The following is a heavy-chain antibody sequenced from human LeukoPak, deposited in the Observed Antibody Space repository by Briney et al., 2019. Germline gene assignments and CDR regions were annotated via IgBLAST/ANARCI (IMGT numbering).Heavy chain of an antibody. Sequence: SETLSLTCTVSGGSISSYYWSWIRQPAGKGLESIGHISTSGSTNYNPSLKSRVTMSVDTSKNQFSLKLSSVTAADTAVYYCARRRGYYGSGSYLDYWGQGTLVTVSS. D-gene: IGHD3-10*01. V-gene: IGHV4-4*07. J-gene: IGHJ4*02. CDR1: GGSISSYY. CDR3: ARRRGYYGSGSYLDY. CDR2: ISTSGST.